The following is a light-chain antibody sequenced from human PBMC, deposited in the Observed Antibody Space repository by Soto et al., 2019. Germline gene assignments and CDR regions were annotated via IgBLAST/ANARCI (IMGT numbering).Light chain of an antibody. CDR3: SSYTSSSTLV. J-gene: IGLJ1*01. CDR2: DVS. V-gene: IGLV2-14*01. Sequence: QSVLTQPASVSGSPGQSITVSCPGTTSDVGGYNSVSWYQQHPGKVPKLMIYDVSNRPSGVSNRFSGSKSGNTASLTISGLQAEDEADYYCSSYTSSSTLVFGTGTKVTVL. CDR1: TSDVGGYNS.